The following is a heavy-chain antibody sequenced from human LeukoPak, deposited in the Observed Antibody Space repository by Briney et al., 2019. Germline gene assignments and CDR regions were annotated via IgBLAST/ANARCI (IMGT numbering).Heavy chain of an antibody. CDR1: GGSISSYY. D-gene: IGHD3-3*01. CDR2: IYYSGST. CDR3: ARERNFWSGYDY. V-gene: IGHV4-59*01. J-gene: IGHJ4*02. Sequence: PSETLSLTCIVSGGSISSYYWSWIRQPPGKGLEWIGYIYYSGSTHYNPSLKSRVTMSVDTSNNKFSLNLSSVAAADTAVYYCARERNFWSGYDYWGQGTLVTVSS.